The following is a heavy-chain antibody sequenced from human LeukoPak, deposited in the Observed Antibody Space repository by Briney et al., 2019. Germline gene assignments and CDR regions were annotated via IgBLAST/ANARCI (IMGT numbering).Heavy chain of an antibody. CDR2: ISYDGSNK. Sequence: GGSLRLSCAASGFTFSSYGMHWVRQAPGKGLEWVAVISYDGSNKYYADSVKGRFTISRDNSKNTLYLQMNSLRAEDTAVYYCAKDLKQGGDYWGQGTLVTVSS. V-gene: IGHV3-30*18. D-gene: IGHD3-16*01. CDR3: AKDLKQGGDY. J-gene: IGHJ4*02. CDR1: GFTFSSYG.